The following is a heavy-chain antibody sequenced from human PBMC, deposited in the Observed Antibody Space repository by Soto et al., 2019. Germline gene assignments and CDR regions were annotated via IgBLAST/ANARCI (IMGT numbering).Heavy chain of an antibody. CDR3: ARDPLGSGRADFDY. CDR2: ISYDGSDK. V-gene: IGHV3-30-3*01. J-gene: IGHJ4*02. CDR1: GFTFSDYS. D-gene: IGHD3-10*02. Sequence: QVQLVESGGGVVQPGGSLRLSCAASGFTFSDYSMHWVRQAPGKGLEWVAVISYDGSDKYFADSGKGRFTISRDNSNNTLFLQMNSLRAEDTAVYYCARDPLGSGRADFDYWGQGTLVTVSS.